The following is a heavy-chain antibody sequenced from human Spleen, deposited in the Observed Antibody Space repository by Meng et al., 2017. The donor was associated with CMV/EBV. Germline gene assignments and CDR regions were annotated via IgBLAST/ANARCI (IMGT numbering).Heavy chain of an antibody. Sequence: LTLHCDVYGGSLGGYYWGWIRQPPGRGLEWIGEVNHSGSTNYDPSLKSRVTISVDTSKNQFSLKLSSVTAADTAVYYCARGGVSWFDPWGQGTLVTVSS. CDR1: GGSLGGYY. J-gene: IGHJ5*02. CDR3: ARGGVSWFDP. V-gene: IGHV4-34*01. D-gene: IGHD3-16*01. CDR2: VNHSGST.